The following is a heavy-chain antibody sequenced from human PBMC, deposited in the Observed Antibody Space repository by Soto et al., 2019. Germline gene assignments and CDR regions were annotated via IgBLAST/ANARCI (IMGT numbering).Heavy chain of an antibody. D-gene: IGHD2-8*01. V-gene: IGHV1-69*02. CDR2: IIPILGIA. Sequence: QVQLVQSGAEVKKPGSSVKVSCKASGGTFSSYTISWVRQAPGQGLEWMGRIIPILGIANYAQKFQGRVKITADKPTSTAYTELSSLRSEDTAVYYSARSLKDGSNPFDYWGQGTLVTVSS. CDR1: GGTFSSYT. J-gene: IGHJ4*02. CDR3: ARSLKDGSNPFDY.